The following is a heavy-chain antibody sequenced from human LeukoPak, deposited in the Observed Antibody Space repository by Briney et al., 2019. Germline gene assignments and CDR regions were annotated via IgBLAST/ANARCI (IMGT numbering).Heavy chain of an antibody. Sequence: KPSETLSLTCTVSGGSINNYSWSWIRQPAGKGLEWIGRIYTSGSTNNNPSLNSRVTRAEDTTKNQLSLELSSVAASDTAVYDCARAPPCDSSGQNGGCFDYRGQGTLVTVSS. CDR2: IYTSGST. J-gene: IGHJ4*02. D-gene: IGHD3-22*01. CDR3: ARAPPCDSSGQNGGCFDY. V-gene: IGHV4-4*07. CDR1: GGSINNYS.